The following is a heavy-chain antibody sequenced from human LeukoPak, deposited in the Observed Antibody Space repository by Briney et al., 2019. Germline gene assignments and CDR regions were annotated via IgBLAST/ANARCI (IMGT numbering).Heavy chain of an antibody. CDR1: GGSISSYY. Sequence: SETLSLTCTVSGGSISSYYWSWIRQPPGKGPEWIGYIYYSGSTNYNPSLKSRVTISVDTSKNQFSLKLSSVTAADTAVYYCARVVDYGDYYFDYWGQGTLVTVSS. D-gene: IGHD4-17*01. V-gene: IGHV4-59*01. CDR3: ARVVDYGDYYFDY. J-gene: IGHJ4*02. CDR2: IYYSGST.